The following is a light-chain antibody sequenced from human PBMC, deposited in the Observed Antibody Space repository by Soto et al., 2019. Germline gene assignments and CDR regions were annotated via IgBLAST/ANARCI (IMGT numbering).Light chain of an antibody. V-gene: IGLV1-51*01. CDR1: SSNIGNNF. J-gene: IGLJ2*01. CDR3: ASWDTSLRAVV. Sequence: QSALTQPPSVSAAPGQQVTISCSGSSSNIGNNFVSWYQHLPGTAPKLLTYDNNKRPSGIPDRFSDSKSGTSATLDITGLLTGDEAVYYCASWDTSLRAVVFGGGTQLTVL. CDR2: DNN.